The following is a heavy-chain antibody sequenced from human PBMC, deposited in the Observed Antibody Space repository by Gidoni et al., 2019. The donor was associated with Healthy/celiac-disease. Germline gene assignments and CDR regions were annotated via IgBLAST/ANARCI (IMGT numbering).Heavy chain of an antibody. Sequence: EVQLVQSGAAVTKLGESLRISCKGSVYSFTSYWISWVRQMPEKGLEWMGRIDPRDSYTNYSTSYQGNVTSSADKAISTAYLQWSSLKASDTAMYYCARHYASGSYEAYNWFDPWGQGTLVTVSS. CDR3: ARHYASGSYEAYNWFDP. CDR2: IDPRDSYT. J-gene: IGHJ5*02. CDR1: VYSFTSYW. V-gene: IGHV5-10-1*03. D-gene: IGHD1-26*01.